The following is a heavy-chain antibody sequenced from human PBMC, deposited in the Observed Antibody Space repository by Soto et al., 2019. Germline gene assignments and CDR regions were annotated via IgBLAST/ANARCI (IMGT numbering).Heavy chain of an antibody. CDR3: ARGRGWIVATSGMDV. Sequence: QVQLQQWGAGLLKPSETLSLTCAVYGGSFSGYYWSWIRQPPGKGLEWIGEINHSGSTNYNPSLKSRVTISVDTSKNQFSLKLSSVTAADTAVYYCARGRGWIVATSGMDVWGQGTTVTVSS. J-gene: IGHJ6*02. CDR2: INHSGST. D-gene: IGHD5-12*01. V-gene: IGHV4-34*01. CDR1: GGSFSGYY.